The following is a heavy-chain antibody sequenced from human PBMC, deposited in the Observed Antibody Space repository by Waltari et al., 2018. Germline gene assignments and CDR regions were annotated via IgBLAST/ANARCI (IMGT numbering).Heavy chain of an antibody. CDR1: GFTFSSYS. D-gene: IGHD6-13*01. CDR2: ISSGGTYI. V-gene: IGHV3-21*01. Sequence: DVQLVESGGGLVKPGGSLRLSCAASGFTFSSYSMHWVRQAPGKGLELVASISSGGTYIYYTYSVKGRFTISRGSVTDSLYLQMNSLRVEDTATYFCVRSTSWRYYFDTWGQGTLVAVSS. J-gene: IGHJ4*02. CDR3: VRSTSWRYYFDT.